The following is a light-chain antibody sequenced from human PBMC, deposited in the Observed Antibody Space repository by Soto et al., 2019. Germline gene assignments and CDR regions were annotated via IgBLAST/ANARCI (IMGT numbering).Light chain of an antibody. V-gene: IGKV3-20*01. J-gene: IGKJ5*01. CDR3: QQYGSTPPIT. CDR1: HSVSSSY. Sequence: IVLTQSPGTLSLSPGERATLSCRASHSVSSSYLAWYQQKPGQAPKLLIYCASSRATGIPDRFSGSGSWSDFTLTIIRLEPEDFAVHYCQQYGSTPPITFGQGTRLEIK. CDR2: CAS.